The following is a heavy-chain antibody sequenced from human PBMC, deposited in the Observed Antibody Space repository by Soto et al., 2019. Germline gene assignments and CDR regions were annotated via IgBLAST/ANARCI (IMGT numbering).Heavy chain of an antibody. J-gene: IGHJ6*02. CDR1: GFTFSSYG. CDR3: QLQMTSLRAEDRAVYYWAKEGGYYGAGSYSVGENYYGMDV. CDR2: ISYDGSNK. V-gene: IGHV3-30*03. D-gene: IGHD3-10*01. Sequence: QVQLVESGGGVVQPGRSLRLSCAASGFTFSSYGMHWVRQAPGKGLEWVAVISYDGSNKYYADSVKGRFTISRDNSKNQTSGKGAFTTSRTNTKHMLQLQMTSLRAEDRAVYYWAKEGGYYGAGSYSVGENYYGMDVWGQGATVTVSS.